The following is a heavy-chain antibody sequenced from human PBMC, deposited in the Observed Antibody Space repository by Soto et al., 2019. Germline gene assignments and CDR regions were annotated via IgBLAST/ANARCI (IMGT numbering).Heavy chain of an antibody. J-gene: IGHJ5*02. CDR3: AGTYDFSPPYNWFDP. V-gene: IGHV1-69*13. CDR2: IIPIFGTA. D-gene: IGHD3-3*01. Sequence: ASVKVSCKASGGTYSSYAISWVRQAPGQGLEWMGGIIPIFGTANYAQKFQGRVTITADESTSTAYMELSSLRSEDTAVYYCAGTYDFSPPYNWFDPWGQGTLVTVSS. CDR1: GGTYSSYA.